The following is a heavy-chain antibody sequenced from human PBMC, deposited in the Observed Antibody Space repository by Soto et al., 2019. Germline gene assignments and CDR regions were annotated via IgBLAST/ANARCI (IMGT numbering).Heavy chain of an antibody. V-gene: IGHV3-11*01. CDR3: ASHYDMWSGYLSPVDY. J-gene: IGHJ4*02. CDR2: IDTSGTKI. D-gene: IGHD3-3*01. CDR1: GYTFSDYY. Sequence: QVQLVESGGDLVKPGGSLRLSCAASGYTFSDYYMSWIRQAPGKGLEWISYIDTSGTKIYYADSVKGRFTITRDNAKKSLYLERNSLRDEDTAVYYCASHYDMWSGYLSPVDYWGQGTLVTVSS.